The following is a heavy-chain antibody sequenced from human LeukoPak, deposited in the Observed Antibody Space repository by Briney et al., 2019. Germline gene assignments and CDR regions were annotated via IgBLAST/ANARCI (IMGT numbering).Heavy chain of an antibody. J-gene: IGHJ4*02. CDR1: GFTFSSYG. Sequence: HPGGSLRLSCAASGFTFSSYGMHWVRQAPGKGLEWVAVISYDGSNKYYADSVKGRFTISRDNSKNTLYLQMNSLRAEDTAVYYRAKEGSRYTYVPQIVTYSSGWYYFDYWGQGTLVTVSS. CDR3: AKEGSRYTYVPQIVTYSSGWYYFDY. CDR2: ISYDGSNK. V-gene: IGHV3-30*18. D-gene: IGHD6-19*01.